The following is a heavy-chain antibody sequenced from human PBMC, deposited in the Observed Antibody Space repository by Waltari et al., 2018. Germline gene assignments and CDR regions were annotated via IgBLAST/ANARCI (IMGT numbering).Heavy chain of an antibody. D-gene: IGHD7-27*01. Sequence: QVQLVESGGGVVQPGRSLRLSCAASGFTFSSYAMHWVRQAPGKGLGWVAVISYDGSNKYYADSVKGRFTISRDNSKNTLYLQMNSLRAEDTAVYYCARGLGMGDAFDIWGQGTMVTVSS. CDR2: ISYDGSNK. V-gene: IGHV3-30*01. J-gene: IGHJ3*02. CDR3: ARGLGMGDAFDI. CDR1: GFTFSSYA.